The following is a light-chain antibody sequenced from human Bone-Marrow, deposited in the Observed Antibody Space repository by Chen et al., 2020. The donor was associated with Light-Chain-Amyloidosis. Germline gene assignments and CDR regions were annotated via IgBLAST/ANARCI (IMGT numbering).Light chain of an antibody. J-gene: IGKJ5*01. Sequence: EIVLTQSPATLSLSPGERATLSCRASQSVVTNLAWYQQKPGQAPRLLIYAVSDRATGIPARCRGSGSGTDFTLTISSLEPADFAVYYCQQRSNWPPSITFGQGTRLDIK. CDR1: QSVVTN. CDR3: QQRSNWPPSIT. V-gene: IGKV3-11*01. CDR2: AVS.